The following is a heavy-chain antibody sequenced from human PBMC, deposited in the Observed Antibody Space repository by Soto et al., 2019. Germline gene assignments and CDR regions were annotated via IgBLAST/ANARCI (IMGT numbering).Heavy chain of an antibody. CDR3: AALSVTGGVDV. J-gene: IGHJ6*02. CDR2: ISASGDTV. D-gene: IGHD3-10*01. CDR1: GFTSTGFE. V-gene: IGHV3-48*03. Sequence: ERLVESGGGFLQPGESLRISCAASGFTSTGFELTWVRQVPGRGLEWVAYISASGDTVYYADSVQGRFTISRDNARKSLYLQMRSLRVEDTAIYYCAALSVTGGVDVWGQGTTVTVSS.